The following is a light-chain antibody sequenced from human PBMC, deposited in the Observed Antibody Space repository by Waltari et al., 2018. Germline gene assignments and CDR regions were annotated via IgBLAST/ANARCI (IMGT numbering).Light chain of an antibody. CDR2: DVD. CDR3: CSYAGSAVSV. V-gene: IGLV2-23*02. J-gene: IGLJ3*02. CDR1: SSDIGKYNL. Sequence: QSALTQTATVSGSPGQSITISCSGASSDIGKYNLVSWSQQHPGKAPTLIVTDVDKRPPGVSIRFSGSKSGNTAFLTISGLQTADEADYYCCSYAGSAVSVFGGGTKLTVL.